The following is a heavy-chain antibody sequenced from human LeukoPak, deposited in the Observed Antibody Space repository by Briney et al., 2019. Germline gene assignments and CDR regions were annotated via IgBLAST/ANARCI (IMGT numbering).Heavy chain of an antibody. CDR3: AIHMVPVYSYGYWDY. V-gene: IGHV3-23*01. Sequence: PGGSLRLSCAASGFTFSSYAMSWVRQAPGKGLEWVSGISGSGGYTYYADSVKGRFITSRDNSKNTLYLQMNSLRADDTAVYYCAIHMVPVYSYGYWDYWGRGTLVTVSS. CDR1: GFTFSSYA. J-gene: IGHJ4*02. D-gene: IGHD5-18*01. CDR2: ISGSGGYT.